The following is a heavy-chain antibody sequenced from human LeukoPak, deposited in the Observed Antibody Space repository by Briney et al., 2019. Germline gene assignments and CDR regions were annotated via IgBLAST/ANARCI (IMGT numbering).Heavy chain of an antibody. D-gene: IGHD3-3*01. J-gene: IGHJ5*02. V-gene: IGHV3-48*02. CDR3: APDAIFGVGKFDP. CDR2: ISSSSSTI. CDR1: GFTFSSYS. Sequence: GGSLRLSCAASGFTFSSYSMNWVRQAPGKGLEWVSYISSSSSTIYYADSVKGRFTISRDNAKTSLYLQTTSLRHEATAVYYCAPDAIFGVGKFDPWGQGALVTVSS.